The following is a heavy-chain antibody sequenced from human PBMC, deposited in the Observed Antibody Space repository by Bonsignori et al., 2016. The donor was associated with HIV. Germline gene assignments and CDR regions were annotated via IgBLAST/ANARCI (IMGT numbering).Heavy chain of an antibody. CDR1: GFTFSSYA. Sequence: GESLKISCAASGFTFSSYAMSWVRQAPGKGLEWVSAISGSGGSTYYADSVKGRFTISRDNSKNTLYLQMNSLRAEDTAVYYCAKDKGIQLWLRRDYFDYWGQGTLVTVSS. J-gene: IGHJ4*02. CDR3: AKDKGIQLWLRRDYFDY. CDR2: ISGSGGST. V-gene: IGHV3-23*01. D-gene: IGHD5-18*01.